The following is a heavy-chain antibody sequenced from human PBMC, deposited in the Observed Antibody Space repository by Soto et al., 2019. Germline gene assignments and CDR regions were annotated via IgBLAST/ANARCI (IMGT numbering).Heavy chain of an antibody. CDR2: IYYSGST. V-gene: IGHV4-59*01. J-gene: IGHJ6*02. D-gene: IGHD5-12*01. CDR3: ARVSVGDGYKTYAPGYYYGMDV. CDR1: GGPISGDY. Sequence: PSETLSLTCTVSGGPISGDYWSCIRQPPGKGLGLIGYIYYSGSTNYNPPLKTRVTISVDTSKNPFSLKLSSVTAADTAVYYCARVSVGDGYKTYAPGYYYGMDVWGQGTLVTVSS.